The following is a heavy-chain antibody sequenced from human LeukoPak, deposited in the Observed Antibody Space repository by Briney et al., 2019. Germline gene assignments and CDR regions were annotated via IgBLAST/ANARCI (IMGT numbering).Heavy chain of an antibody. CDR2: IRFDGSNK. Sequence: GGSLRLSCAASGFTFSSYGMHWVRQAPGKGLEWVAFIRFDGSNKYYADSVRGRFTISRDNSKNTLYLQMKSLRAEDTAVYYCAKGGGYEAQYYYYYLDVWGKGTTVTISS. CDR3: AKGGGYEAQYYYYYLDV. CDR1: GFTFSSYG. D-gene: IGHD5-12*01. J-gene: IGHJ6*03. V-gene: IGHV3-30*02.